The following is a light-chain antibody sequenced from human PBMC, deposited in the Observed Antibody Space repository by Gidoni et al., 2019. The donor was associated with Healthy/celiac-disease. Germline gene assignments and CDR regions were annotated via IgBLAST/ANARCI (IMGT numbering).Light chain of an antibody. V-gene: IGKV3-11*01. CDR3: QQRSNRPYT. CDR2: DAS. CDR1: QSVSSY. J-gene: IGKJ2*01. Sequence: EIVFTQPPATLSLSPGERATLSCRASQSVSSYLAWYQQKPGQAPRLLIYDASNRATGIPARFSGSGSGTDFTLTISSLEPEDFAVYYCQQRSNRPYTFGQGTKLEIK.